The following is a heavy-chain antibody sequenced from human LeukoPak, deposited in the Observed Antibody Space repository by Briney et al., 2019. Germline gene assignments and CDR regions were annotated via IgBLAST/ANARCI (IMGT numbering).Heavy chain of an antibody. CDR2: ISYSGST. CDR3: MYSGHDFNY. Sequence: SETLSLTCAVYGGSFSGYYCNWIRQPPGKGLEWIGEISYSGSTNYNPSLKSRVAISEDTSKNQFSLKLSSVTAADTAMYCCMYSGHDFNYWGQGTLVTVSS. J-gene: IGHJ4*02. D-gene: IGHD5-12*01. V-gene: IGHV4-34*01. CDR1: GGSFSGYY.